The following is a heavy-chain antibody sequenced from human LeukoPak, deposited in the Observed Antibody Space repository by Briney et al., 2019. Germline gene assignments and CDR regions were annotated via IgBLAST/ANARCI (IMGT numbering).Heavy chain of an antibody. CDR2: ISRSGSDI. CDR3: ARDPYSGSYGADYYYYMDV. CDR1: RLPFSSYS. V-gene: IGHV3-21*01. D-gene: IGHD1-26*01. J-gene: IGHJ6*03. Sequence: GGSLRLSCAASRLPFSSYSMNSVRQAPGKGLGWVPSISRSGSDIYYADSVKGRFTISRDNDKSSLYLQVNSLRAEDTAVYYCARDPYSGSYGADYYYYMDVWGKGTTVTISS.